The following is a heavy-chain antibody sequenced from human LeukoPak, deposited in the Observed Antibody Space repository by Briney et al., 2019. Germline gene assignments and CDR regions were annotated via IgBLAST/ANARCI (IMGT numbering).Heavy chain of an antibody. CDR1: GHTFTDYY. V-gene: IGHV1-2*02. CDR3: ATRFYYDSSEYEGLDAFDI. CDR2: INPNSGGT. J-gene: IGHJ3*02. D-gene: IGHD3-22*01. Sequence: GASVKVSCKASGHTFTDYYMHWVRQAPGQGLEWMGWINPNSGGTNYAQKFQGRVTMTRDTSISAAYMELNSLRSDDTAVYYCATRFYYDSSEYEGLDAFDIWGQGTMVTVSS.